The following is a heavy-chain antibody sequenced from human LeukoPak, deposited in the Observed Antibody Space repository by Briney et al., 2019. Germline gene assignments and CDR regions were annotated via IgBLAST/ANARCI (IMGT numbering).Heavy chain of an antibody. J-gene: IGHJ4*02. CDR3: AREEGRGSYQIFDY. V-gene: IGHV4-39*07. D-gene: IGHD1-26*01. Sequence: MSSETLSLTCTVSGGSISSSSYYWGWIRQPPGKGLEWIGSIYYSGSTYYNPSLKSRVTISVDKSKNQFSLKLSSVTAADTAVYYCAREEGRGSYQIFDYWGQGTLVTVSS. CDR2: IYYSGST. CDR1: GGSISSSSYY.